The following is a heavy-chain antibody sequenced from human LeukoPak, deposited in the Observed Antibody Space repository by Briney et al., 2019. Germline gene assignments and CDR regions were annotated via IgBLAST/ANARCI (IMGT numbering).Heavy chain of an antibody. CDR3: AKDLLWFGLTQPLFDY. CDR1: GFPFSSSW. CDR2: LKYVGSEK. D-gene: IGHD3-10*01. V-gene: IGHV3-7*01. Sequence: GGSLRLSCAASGFPFSSSWMTWVRQAPGKGLEWVATLKYVGSEKYYVDSVKGRFTISRDNAKNSLYLQMNSLRAEDTAVYYCAKDLLWFGLTQPLFDYWGQGTLVTVSS. J-gene: IGHJ4*02.